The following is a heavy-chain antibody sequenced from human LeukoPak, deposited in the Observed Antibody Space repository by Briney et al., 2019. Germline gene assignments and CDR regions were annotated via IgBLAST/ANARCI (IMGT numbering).Heavy chain of an antibody. CDR2: IDKDGNEE. J-gene: IGHJ6*03. Sequence: GGSLRLSCAATGFTISSFYMNWVRQAPGEGLEWVATIDKDGNEEHYVESVKGRFTISRDNARNSVYLELNSLRAEDTAVYYCARVFGYYYYYLDVWGKGTPVIIS. CDR3: ARVFGYYYYYLDV. V-gene: IGHV3-7*04. CDR1: GFTISSFY. D-gene: IGHD3-3*01.